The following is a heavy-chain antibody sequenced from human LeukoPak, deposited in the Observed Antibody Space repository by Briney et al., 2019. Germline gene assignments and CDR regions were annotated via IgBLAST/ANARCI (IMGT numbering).Heavy chain of an antibody. CDR2: INSDGSST. J-gene: IGHJ4*02. CDR3: AKGHYCSSTSCYDYFDY. CDR1: GFTFSSYW. V-gene: IGHV3-74*01. Sequence: PGGSLRLSCAASGFTFSSYWMHWVRQAPGKGLVWVSRINSDGSSTSYADSVKGRFTISRDNAKNTLYLQMNSLRAEDTAVYYCAKGHYCSSTSCYDYFDYWGQGTLVTVSS. D-gene: IGHD2-2*01.